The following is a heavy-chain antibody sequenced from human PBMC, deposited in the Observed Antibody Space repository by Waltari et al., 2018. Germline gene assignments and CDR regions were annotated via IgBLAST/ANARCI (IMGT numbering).Heavy chain of an antibody. CDR2: IFSSGNT. D-gene: IGHD1-26*01. CDR3: ARHPSRGSPGADAFDV. CDR1: SGSIINYY. J-gene: IGHJ3*01. V-gene: IGHV4-59*08. Sequence: QVQLQESGPGLVRPSETLSLTCTVSSGSIINYYWSWIRQSPEKGLEWIGYIFSSGNTTCRPSLRSRITISVDTSKNQLSRRLGSVTADDSAVYYCARHPSRGSPGADAFDVWGQGAMVTVSA.